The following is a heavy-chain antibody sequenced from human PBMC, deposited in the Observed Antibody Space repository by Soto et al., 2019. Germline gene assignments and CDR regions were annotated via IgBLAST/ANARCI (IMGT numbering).Heavy chain of an antibody. CDR2: INWKSDI. CDR3: AISQDRGGRTTFIY. CDR1: GFTFDDNA. D-gene: IGHD3-16*01. V-gene: IGHV3-9*01. J-gene: IGHJ4*02. Sequence: GGSLRLSCAVSGFTFDDNAMHWVRQAPEKGLEWVSGINWKSDIGYADSVKGRFTISRDNAENSLYLQMNSQRAEDTALYYCAISQDRGGRTTFIYWGQGTQVTVSS.